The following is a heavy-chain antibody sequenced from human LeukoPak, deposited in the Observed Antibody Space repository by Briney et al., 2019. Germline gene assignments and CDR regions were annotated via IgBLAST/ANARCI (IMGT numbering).Heavy chain of an antibody. CDR1: RLTFRTYR. Sequence: GGSLRLSCAASRLTFRTYRMNWVRQAPGKGLEWVSYISSSSSTIYYADSVKGRFTISRDNAKNSLYLQMNSLRAEDTAVYYCARRIAAAGSGVDYWGQGTLVTVSS. V-gene: IGHV3-48*01. J-gene: IGHJ4*02. CDR3: ARRIAAAGSGVDY. CDR2: ISSSSSTI. D-gene: IGHD6-13*01.